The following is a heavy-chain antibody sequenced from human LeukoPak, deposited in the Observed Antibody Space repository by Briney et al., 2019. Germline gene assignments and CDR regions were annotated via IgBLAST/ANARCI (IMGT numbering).Heavy chain of an antibody. V-gene: IGHV3-21*01. CDR1: GFTFNRYN. D-gene: IGHD6-19*01. J-gene: IGHJ4*02. CDR3: AKPPKYSSGWSV. CDR2: ISTSSSYI. Sequence: GGSLRLSCAASGFTFNRYNMNWVRRAPGKGLEWVSSISTSSSYIYYADSVRGRFTISRDNAKNSLYLQMNSLRAEDTAVYYCAKPPKYSSGWSVWGQGTLVTVSS.